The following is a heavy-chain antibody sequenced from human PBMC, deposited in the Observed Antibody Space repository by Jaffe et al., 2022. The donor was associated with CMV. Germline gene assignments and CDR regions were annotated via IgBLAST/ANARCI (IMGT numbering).Heavy chain of an antibody. CDR1: GGSISSYY. Sequence: QVQLQESGPGLVKPSETLSLTCTVSGGSISSYYWSWIRQPPGKGLEWIGYIYYSGSTNYNPSLKSRVTISVDTSKNQFSLKLSSVTAADTAVYYCARKGFSEYYYDSSGYYRTRDAFDIWGQGTMVTVSS. CDR3: ARKGFSEYYYDSSGYYRTRDAFDI. D-gene: IGHD3-22*01. J-gene: IGHJ3*02. V-gene: IGHV4-59*01. CDR2: IYYSGST.